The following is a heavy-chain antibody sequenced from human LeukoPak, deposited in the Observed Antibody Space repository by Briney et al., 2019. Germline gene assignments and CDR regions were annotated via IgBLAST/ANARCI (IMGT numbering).Heavy chain of an antibody. CDR2: INPNSGGT. J-gene: IGHJ5*02. CDR3: ARVHDFWSRNWFDP. CDR1: GYTFTGYY. V-gene: IGHV1-2*02. D-gene: IGHD3-3*01. Sequence: ASVKVSCKASGYTFTGYYMHWVRQAPGQGLEWMGWINPNSGGTNYAQKFQGRVTMTRDTSISTAYMELSRLRSDDTAVYYCARVHDFWSRNWFDPWGQGTLVTVSS.